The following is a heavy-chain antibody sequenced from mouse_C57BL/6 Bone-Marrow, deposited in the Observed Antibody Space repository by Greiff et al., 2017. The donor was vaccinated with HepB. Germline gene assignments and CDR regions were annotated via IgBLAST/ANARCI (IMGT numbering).Heavy chain of an antibody. CDR3: TRGGRGRVYYAMDY. CDR1: GFTFSSYA. Sequence: DVMLVESGEGLVKPGGSLKLSCAASGFTFSSYAMSWVRQTPEKRLEWVAYISSGGDYIYYADTVKGRFTISRDNARNTLYLQMSSLKSEDTAMYYCTRGGRGRVYYAMDYWGQGTSVTVSS. CDR2: ISSGGDYI. V-gene: IGHV5-9-1*02. J-gene: IGHJ4*01.